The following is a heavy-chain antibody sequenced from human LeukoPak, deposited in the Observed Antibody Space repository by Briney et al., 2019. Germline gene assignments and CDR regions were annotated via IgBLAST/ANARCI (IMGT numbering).Heavy chain of an antibody. D-gene: IGHD2-2*01. V-gene: IGHV1-46*01. J-gene: IGHJ4*02. CDR1: GYTFTSYY. CDR3: AINNCSSTSCPLIADY. Sequence: ASVKVSCKASGYTFTSYYMHWVRQAPGQGLEWMGIINPSGGSTSYAQKFQGRVTMTRDTSTSTVYMELSSLRSEDTAVYYCAINNCSSTSCPLIADYWGQETLVTVSS. CDR2: INPSGGST.